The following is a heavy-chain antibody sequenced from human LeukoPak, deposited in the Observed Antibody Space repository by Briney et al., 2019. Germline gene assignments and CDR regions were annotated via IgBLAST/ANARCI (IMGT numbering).Heavy chain of an antibody. J-gene: IGHJ4*02. CDR2: IYHSGST. CDR3: ARVDSSSWYVDY. V-gene: IGHV4-30-2*01. D-gene: IGHD6-13*01. CDR1: GGSISSGGYY. Sequence: PSQTLSLTCTVSGGSISSGGYYWSWIRQPPGKGLEWIGYIYHSGSTYYNPSLKSRVTISVDTSKNQFSLKLSSVTAADTAVYYCARVDSSSWYVDYWGQGTLVTVSS.